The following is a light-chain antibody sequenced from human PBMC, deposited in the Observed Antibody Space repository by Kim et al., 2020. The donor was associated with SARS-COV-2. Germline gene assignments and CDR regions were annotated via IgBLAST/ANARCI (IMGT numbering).Light chain of an antibody. Sequence: SPGERATLSCRASQSVRSSYFAWYQQKPGQAPRLLIYDSSSRATGIPDRFSGSGSGTDFTLTISRLEPEDFAVYYCQQYASSPWTFGQGTKVEIK. CDR2: DSS. CDR3: QQYASSPWT. J-gene: IGKJ1*01. CDR1: QSVRSSY. V-gene: IGKV3-20*01.